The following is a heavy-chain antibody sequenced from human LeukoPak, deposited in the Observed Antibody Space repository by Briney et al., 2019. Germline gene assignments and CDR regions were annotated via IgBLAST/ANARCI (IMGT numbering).Heavy chain of an antibody. CDR3: AKDLLISRIAAAGPFDS. J-gene: IGHJ4*02. CDR2: ISGRGGNT. Sequence: GGSLRLSCAASGFSFDDYGMSWVRQAPGKGLEWVSTISGRGGNTYYADSVKGRFTISRDNSKNTLYLQMNSLRAEDTAVYYCAKDLLISRIAAAGPFDSWGQGTLVTVSS. CDR1: GFSFDDYG. V-gene: IGHV3-23*01. D-gene: IGHD6-13*01.